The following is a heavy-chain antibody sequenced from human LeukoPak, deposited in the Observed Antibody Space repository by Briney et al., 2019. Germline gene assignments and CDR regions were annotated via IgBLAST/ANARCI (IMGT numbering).Heavy chain of an antibody. CDR3: ANFVDTSMGGNDY. Sequence: GGSLRLSCAASGFTFSSHAMSWVRPAPGKGLEWVSAISADSYYTYYADSVQGRFTISRDNSKNTLYLQMNSLRAEDTALYYCANFVDTSMGGNDYWGQGTLVTVSS. CDR2: ISADSYYT. J-gene: IGHJ4*02. D-gene: IGHD5-18*01. V-gene: IGHV3-23*01. CDR1: GFTFSSHA.